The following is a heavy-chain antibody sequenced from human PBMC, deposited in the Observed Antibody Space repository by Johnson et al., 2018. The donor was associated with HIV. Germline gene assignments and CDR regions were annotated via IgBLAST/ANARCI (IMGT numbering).Heavy chain of an antibody. CDR1: GFTFRDYY. J-gene: IGHJ3*02. D-gene: IGHD4-17*01. Sequence: QEQLVESGGGLVKPGGSLRLSCAASGFTFRDYYMNWMRQAPGKGLEWVSHISSSGSTIYYADSVKGRFTISRDNAKKSLYLQMNRLRAEDTAVYYCARDSTPWGGDYVGCGFDIWGQGTMVTVSS. CDR3: ARDSTPWGGDYVGCGFDI. CDR2: ISSSGSTI. V-gene: IGHV3-11*04.